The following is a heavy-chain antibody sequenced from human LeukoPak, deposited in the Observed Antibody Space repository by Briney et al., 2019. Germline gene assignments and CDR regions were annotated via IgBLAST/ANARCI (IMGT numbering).Heavy chain of an antibody. J-gene: IGHJ6*02. V-gene: IGHV3-7*01. CDR3: AKELSSGYGMEV. D-gene: IGHD6-19*01. Sequence: PGGSLRLSCAASGSTFSSYWMSWVRQAPGKGLEWVANIKQDGSEKYYVDSVKGRFTISRDNAKNSLYLQMNSLRADDTAVYYCAKELSSGYGMEVWGQGTTVTVSS. CDR2: IKQDGSEK. CDR1: GSTFSSYW.